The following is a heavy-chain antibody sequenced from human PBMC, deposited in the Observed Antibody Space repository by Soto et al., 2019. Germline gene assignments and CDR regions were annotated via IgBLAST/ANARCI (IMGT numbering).Heavy chain of an antibody. J-gene: IGHJ6*02. Sequence: QVQLVQSGPEVKKPGSSVKVSCKASGGTFSRYTLNWVRQAPGHGLEWMGGILPIFRTANYAQNFHGRVTIPADESTTTAYMALSSLRSEDTAVYYCARKGDYSATSVGHEYVVPSYDYGMDVWGQGTTVTVSS. V-gene: IGHV1-69*01. CDR3: ARKGDYSATSVGHEYVVPSYDYGMDV. CDR2: ILPIFRTA. D-gene: IGHD2-21*01. CDR1: GGTFSRYT.